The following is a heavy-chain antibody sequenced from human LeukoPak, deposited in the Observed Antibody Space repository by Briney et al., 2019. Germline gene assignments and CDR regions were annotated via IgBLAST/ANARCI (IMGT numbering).Heavy chain of an antibody. CDR1: GFTFSSYA. CDR3: ARGQMDYYDSSGHYDY. Sequence: GGSLRLSCAASGFTFSSYAMSWVRQAPGKGLEWVSAISGSGGSTYYADSVKGRFTISRDNSKNTLYLQMNSLRAEDTAVYYCARGQMDYYDSSGHYDYWGQGTLVTVSS. J-gene: IGHJ4*02. D-gene: IGHD3-22*01. V-gene: IGHV3-23*01. CDR2: ISGSGGST.